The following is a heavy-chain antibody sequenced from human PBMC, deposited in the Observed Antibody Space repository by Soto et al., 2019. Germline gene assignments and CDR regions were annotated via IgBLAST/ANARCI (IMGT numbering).Heavy chain of an antibody. CDR2: ISWNSGKI. D-gene: IGHD6-19*01. J-gene: IGHJ6*02. CDR3: VKALAVYYAYGMDV. CDR1: GFTFDDYK. V-gene: IGHV3-9*01. Sequence: EPQLVESEGGMGQPGRSLRLSCIASGFTFDDYKMHWVRQIPGKGLEWVSGISWNSGKIGYADSVQGRFTISRDNAKNSLFLQMNSLRAEGTVLDNCVKALAVYYAYGMDVWGQ.